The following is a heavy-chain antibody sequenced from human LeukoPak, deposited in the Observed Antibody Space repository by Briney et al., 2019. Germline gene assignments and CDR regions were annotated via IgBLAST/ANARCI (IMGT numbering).Heavy chain of an antibody. J-gene: IGHJ4*02. V-gene: IGHV4-39*01. CDR3: ARLRAGYSGYDFPLYYFDY. Sequence: SETLSLTCTVSGGSISSSSYYWGWIRQPPGKGLEWIGSMYYSGSTYYNPSLKSRVTISVDTSKNQFSLKLRSVTAADTAVYYCARLRAGYSGYDFPLYYFDYWGQGTLVTVSS. D-gene: IGHD5-12*01. CDR1: GGSISSSSYY. CDR2: MYYSGST.